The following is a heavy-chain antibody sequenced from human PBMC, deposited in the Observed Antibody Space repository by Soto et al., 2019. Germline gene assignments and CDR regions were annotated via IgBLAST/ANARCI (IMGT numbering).Heavy chain of an antibody. CDR3: ARAPIYDSSGYESGAFDI. V-gene: IGHV1-46*01. Sequence: ASVKVSCKASGYTFTSYCMHWVRQAPGQGLEWMGIINPSGGSTSYAQKFQGRVTMTRDTSTSTVYMELSSLRSEDTAVYYCARAPIYDSSGYESGAFDIWGQGTMVTVSS. J-gene: IGHJ3*02. D-gene: IGHD3-22*01. CDR1: GYTFTSYC. CDR2: INPSGGST.